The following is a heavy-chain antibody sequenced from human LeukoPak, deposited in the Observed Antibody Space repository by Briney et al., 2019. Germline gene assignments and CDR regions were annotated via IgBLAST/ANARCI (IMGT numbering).Heavy chain of an antibody. Sequence: GGSLRLSCAASGFTFSSYYMSWVRQAPGKGLEGGANINQDASDKFFVDSVKGRFTISRDNAKNSLYLQMNSLRAEDTAVYYCVREAVLTGTDDAFDIWGQGTVVTVSS. V-gene: IGHV3-7*01. CDR2: INQDASDK. D-gene: IGHD3-9*01. J-gene: IGHJ3*02. CDR3: VREAVLTGTDDAFDI. CDR1: GFTFSSYY.